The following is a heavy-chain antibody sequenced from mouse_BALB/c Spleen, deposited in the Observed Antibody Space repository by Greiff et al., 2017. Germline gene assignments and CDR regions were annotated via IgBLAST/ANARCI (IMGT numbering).Heavy chain of an antibody. CDR1: GYSITSDYA. CDR2: ISYSGST. CDR3: ARLYDGYYMFAY. Sequence: DVKLQESGPGLVKPSQSLSLTCTVTGYSITSDYAWNWIRQFPGNKLEWMGYISYSGSTSYNPSLKSRISITRDTSKNQFFLQLNSVTTEDTATYYCARLYDGYYMFAYWGQGTLVTVSA. J-gene: IGHJ3*01. D-gene: IGHD2-3*01. V-gene: IGHV3-2*02.